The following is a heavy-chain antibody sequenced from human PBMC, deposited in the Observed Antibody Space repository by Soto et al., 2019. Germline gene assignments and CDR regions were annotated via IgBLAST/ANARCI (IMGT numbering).Heavy chain of an antibody. J-gene: IGHJ6*02. CDR2: ISYDGRNK. V-gene: IGHV3-30*18. CDR3: AKDQRYSSSWYPGNSYYYGMDV. CDR1: GFTFSSYG. Sequence: QVQLVESGGGVVQPGRSLRLSCAASGFTFSSYGMHWVRQAPGKGLEWVAVISYDGRNKYYADSVKGRFTIFRDNSKNTLYLQMNSVRAEDTAVYYCAKDQRYSSSWYPGNSYYYGMDVWGQGTTVTVSS. D-gene: IGHD6-13*01.